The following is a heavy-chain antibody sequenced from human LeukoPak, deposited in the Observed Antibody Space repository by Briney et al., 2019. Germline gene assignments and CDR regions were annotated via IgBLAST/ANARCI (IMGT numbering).Heavy chain of an antibody. J-gene: IGHJ3*02. CDR1: GFTFRSYE. CDR3: AKAGSIAVAGNDAFDI. Sequence: GGSLRLSCAASGFTFRSYEMNWVRQGPGKGLEWVSYISSSGSTIYYADSVKGRFTISRDNSKNTLYLQMNSLRAEDTVVYYCAKAGSIAVAGNDAFDIWGQGTMVTVSS. V-gene: IGHV3-48*03. CDR2: ISSSGSTI. D-gene: IGHD6-19*01.